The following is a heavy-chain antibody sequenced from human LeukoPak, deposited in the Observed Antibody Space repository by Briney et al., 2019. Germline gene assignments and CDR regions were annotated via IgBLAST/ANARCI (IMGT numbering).Heavy chain of an antibody. CDR1: GYSFTTYC. CDR3: ARATVTDRTFDI. J-gene: IGHJ3*02. Sequence: GESLKISCKGSGYSFTTYCIGWVRQMPWKGLEWMGTIYPGDSDTRYSPSFQGQVNTSADKSISTDYMQWSSLKASDTAMYYCARATVTDRTFDIWGQGTMVTVSS. CDR2: IYPGDSDT. D-gene: IGHD4-17*01. V-gene: IGHV5-51*01.